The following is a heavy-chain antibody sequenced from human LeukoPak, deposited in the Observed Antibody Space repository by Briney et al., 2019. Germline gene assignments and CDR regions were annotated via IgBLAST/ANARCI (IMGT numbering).Heavy chain of an antibody. D-gene: IGHD1-26*01. V-gene: IGHV4-59*08. Sequence: SETPSLTCTVSGGSISGHHWTWIRQPPGTGLEWIGYFYDSGDFNYNPSLKSRVTIWMDMSNNQFSLTMSSVTAADTAMYYCARLLRPGGRKGDAFDIWGQGTLVTVSS. CDR3: ARLLRPGGRKGDAFDI. J-gene: IGHJ3*02. CDR1: GGSISGHH. CDR2: FYDSGDF.